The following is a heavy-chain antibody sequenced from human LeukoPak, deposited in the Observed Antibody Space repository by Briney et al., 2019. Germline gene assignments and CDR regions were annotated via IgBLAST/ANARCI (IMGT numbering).Heavy chain of an antibody. CDR2: MNPNSGNT. V-gene: IGHV1-8*01. Sequence: ASVTVSCKASGYTFTSFDINWVRQATGQGLEWMGWMNPNSGNTGYAQKFQGRVTMTRSTSANLAYMELTSLTSEDTAVYYCTREVPYSSGYFDYWGQGTLVTVSS. J-gene: IGHJ4*02. D-gene: IGHD3-22*01. CDR1: GYTFTSFD. CDR3: TREVPYSSGYFDY.